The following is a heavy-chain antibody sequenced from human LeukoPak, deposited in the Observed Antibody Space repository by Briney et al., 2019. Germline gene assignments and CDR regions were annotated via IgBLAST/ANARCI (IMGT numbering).Heavy chain of an antibody. CDR2: IYSGGST. D-gene: IGHD3-16*01. V-gene: IGHV3-66*01. CDR1: RFTVSSNY. CDR3: ARDIRWGEGLLH. J-gene: IGHJ4*02. Sequence: GGSLRLSCAASRFTVSSNYMSWVRQAPGKGLEWVSVIYSGGSTYYADSVKGRFTISRDNSKNTLYLQMNSLRAEDTAVYYCARDIRWGEGLLHWGQGTLVTVSS.